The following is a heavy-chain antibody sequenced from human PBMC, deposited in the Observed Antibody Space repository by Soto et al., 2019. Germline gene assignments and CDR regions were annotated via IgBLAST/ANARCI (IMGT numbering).Heavy chain of an antibody. CDR1: GGSFSGYY. D-gene: IGHD3-16*01. Sequence: PSETLSLTCAVYGGSFSGYYWSWIRQPPGRGLEWIGEINHSGSTNYNPSLKSRVTISVDTSKNQFSLKLSSVTAADTAVYYCARRIGWTGFGGYYGMDVWGKGTTATVSS. J-gene: IGHJ6*04. V-gene: IGHV4-34*01. CDR2: INHSGST. CDR3: ARRIGWTGFGGYYGMDV.